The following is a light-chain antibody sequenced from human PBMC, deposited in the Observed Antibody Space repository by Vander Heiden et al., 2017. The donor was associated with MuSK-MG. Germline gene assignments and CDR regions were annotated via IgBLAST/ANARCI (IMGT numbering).Light chain of an antibody. V-gene: IGKV1-9*01. Sequence: DIQVTQTPSFLSASVGDRVTITCRASQGISSHLAWFQQKPGKAPHLLIYAASTLQSGVPSRFSGSGSGTEFTLTINSLQPEDFTTYYCQQLNSYPLTFGGGTKVEIK. J-gene: IGKJ4*01. CDR1: QGISSH. CDR3: QQLNSYPLT. CDR2: AAS.